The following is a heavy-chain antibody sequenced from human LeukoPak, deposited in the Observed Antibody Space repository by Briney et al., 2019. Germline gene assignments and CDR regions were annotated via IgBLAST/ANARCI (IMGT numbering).Heavy chain of an antibody. CDR3: AKDQEGYYYDSSGLYFDY. CDR1: GFTFSSYA. V-gene: IGHV3-23*01. CDR2: ISGSGGST. Sequence: GGSLRLSCAASGFTFSSYAMSWVRQAPGKGLERVSAISGSGGSTYYADSVKGRFTISRDNSKNTLYLQMNSLRAEDTAVYYCAKDQEGYYYDSSGLYFDYWGQGTLVTVSS. D-gene: IGHD3-22*01. J-gene: IGHJ4*02.